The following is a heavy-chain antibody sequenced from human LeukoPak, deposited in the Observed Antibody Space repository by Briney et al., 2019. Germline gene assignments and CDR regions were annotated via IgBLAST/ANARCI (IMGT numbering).Heavy chain of an antibody. D-gene: IGHD3-10*01. Sequence: GGSLRLSCAASGFTFSSYWMHWIRQAPGKGLVWVSRINSDGSSTSYADSVKGRFTISRDNAKNTLYLQMNSLRAEDTAVYYCARYRSGLTRGYFDYWGQGTLVTVSS. CDR3: ARYRSGLTRGYFDY. CDR2: INSDGSST. CDR1: GFTFSSYW. V-gene: IGHV3-74*01. J-gene: IGHJ4*02.